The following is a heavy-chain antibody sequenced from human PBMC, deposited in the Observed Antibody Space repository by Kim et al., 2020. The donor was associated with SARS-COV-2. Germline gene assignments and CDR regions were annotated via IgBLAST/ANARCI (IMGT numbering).Heavy chain of an antibody. V-gene: IGHV4-59*08. CDR2: IYYSGST. Sequence: SETLSLTCTVSGGSISSYYWSWIRQPPGKGLEWIGYIYYSGSTNYNPSLKSRVTISVDTSKNQFSLKLSSVTAADTAVYYCARAAAAGGSSDYWGQGTLVTVSS. D-gene: IGHD6-13*01. J-gene: IGHJ4*02. CDR1: GGSISSYY. CDR3: ARAAAAGGSSDY.